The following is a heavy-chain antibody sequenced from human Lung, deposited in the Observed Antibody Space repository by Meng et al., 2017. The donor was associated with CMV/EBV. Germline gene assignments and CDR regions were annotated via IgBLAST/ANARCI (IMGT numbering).Heavy chain of an antibody. D-gene: IGHD3-10*01. J-gene: IGHJ6*02. V-gene: IGHV1-2*02. CDR2: INPNSGDT. CDR3: ARLFHTSLGTNYYYGMDV. CDR1: GYTFTGYN. Sequence: SXXVSXKASGYTFTGYNIHWVRQAPGQGLEWMGWINPNSGDTKYAQKFQGRVALTRDTSISTAYMELSSLKSDDTAVFFCARLFHTSLGTNYYYGMDVWGQGTAVTVSS.